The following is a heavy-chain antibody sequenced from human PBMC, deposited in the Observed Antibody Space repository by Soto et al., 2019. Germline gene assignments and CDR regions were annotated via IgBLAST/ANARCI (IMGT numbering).Heavy chain of an antibody. CDR3: ARDGVGVPAASHYYYGMDV. V-gene: IGHV1-2*02. J-gene: IGHJ6*02. CDR1: RYTFTGYY. CDR2: INPNSGGT. D-gene: IGHD2-2*01. Sequence: ASVKVSCKASRYTFTGYYMHWVRQAPGQGLEWMGWINPNSGGTNYAQKFQGRVTMTRDTSISTAYMELSRLRSDDTAVYYCARDGVGVPAASHYYYGMDVWGQGTTVTVSS.